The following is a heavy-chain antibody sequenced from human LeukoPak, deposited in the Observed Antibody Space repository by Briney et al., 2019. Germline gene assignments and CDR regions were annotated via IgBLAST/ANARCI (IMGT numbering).Heavy chain of an antibody. Sequence: ASVKVSCKASGYTFTSYDINWVRQATGQGLEWMGWMNPNSGNIGYQQKFQGRVTITTNTSITTAYMELSSLRSDDTAVYYCARVPRSSAYWGEYYFDHWGQGTLVTVSS. CDR1: GYTFTSYD. V-gene: IGHV1-8*01. D-gene: IGHD3-22*01. CDR3: ARVPRSSAYWGEYYFDH. CDR2: MNPNSGNI. J-gene: IGHJ4*02.